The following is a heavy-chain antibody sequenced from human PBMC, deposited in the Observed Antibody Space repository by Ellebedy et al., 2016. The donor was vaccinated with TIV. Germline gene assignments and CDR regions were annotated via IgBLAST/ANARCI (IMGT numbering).Heavy chain of an antibody. Sequence: AASVKVSCKASGGTFSTYPICWPRQAPGQGLEWMGVIIPILGTTNNAQKFHDRLTITADSSTGTAYMELTGLTSEDTAVYYCAREETTGNWFDPWGQGTLVTVSS. CDR1: GGTFSTYP. CDR3: AREETTGNWFDP. CDR2: IIPILGTT. V-gene: IGHV1-69*10. D-gene: IGHD4-17*01. J-gene: IGHJ5*02.